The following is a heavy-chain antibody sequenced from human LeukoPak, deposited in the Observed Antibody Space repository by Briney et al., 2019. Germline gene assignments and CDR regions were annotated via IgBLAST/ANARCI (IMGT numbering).Heavy chain of an antibody. CDR3: AKDGVGPTGDY. Sequence: GGSLRLSCAASGFTFSTFNMHWVRQAPGKGLEWVAVFSSDGRSTFYAENVQGRFTISRDNSKNTLYLQMNSLRAEDTAIYYCAKDGVGPTGDYWGQGTLVTVSS. CDR1: GFTFSTFN. J-gene: IGHJ4*02. V-gene: IGHV3-30*18. D-gene: IGHD1-26*01. CDR2: FSSDGRST.